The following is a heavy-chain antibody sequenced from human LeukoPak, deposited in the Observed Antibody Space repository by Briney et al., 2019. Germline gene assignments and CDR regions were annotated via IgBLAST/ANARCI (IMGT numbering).Heavy chain of an antibody. J-gene: IGHJ6*02. CDR2: ITPFNGNT. Sequence: SVKVSCKASGCTFTYRYLHWVRQAPGQALEWMGWITPFNGNTNYAQKFQDRVTITRDRSMSTAYMELSSLRSEDTAMYYCASTARGYSYGYSGYSYYGMDVWGQGTTVTVSS. V-gene: IGHV1-45*02. CDR1: GCTFTYRY. CDR3: ASTARGYSYGYSGYSYYGMDV. D-gene: IGHD5-18*01.